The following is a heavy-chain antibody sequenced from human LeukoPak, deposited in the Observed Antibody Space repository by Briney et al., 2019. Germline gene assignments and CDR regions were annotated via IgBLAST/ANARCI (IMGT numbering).Heavy chain of an antibody. Sequence: PSETLSLTCILSGGSISSISNYYWSWIRQPPGKGLEWIGYIYYSGSTNYNPSLKSRVTISIDTSKNQFSLKLISVTAADTAVYYCARSDCSGGSCYINFDYWGQGTLVTVSS. J-gene: IGHJ4*02. CDR3: ARSDCSGGSCYINFDY. D-gene: IGHD2-15*01. V-gene: IGHV4-61*01. CDR2: IYYSGST. CDR1: GGSISSISNYY.